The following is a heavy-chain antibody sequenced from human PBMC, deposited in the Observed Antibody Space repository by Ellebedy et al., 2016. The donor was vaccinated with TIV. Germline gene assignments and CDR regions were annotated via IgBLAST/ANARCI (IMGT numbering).Heavy chain of an antibody. V-gene: IGHV1-8*01. CDR1: GYTFTSYD. CDR3: GTPMVGDFSYYYMEV. D-gene: IGHD5-18*01. J-gene: IGHJ6*03. Sequence: ASVKVSCXASGYTFTSYDIHWVRQAPGQGLEWMGWVNPNSGYTGYAQMFQGRVTMTRNTSINTAYMELRSLRSDDTAVYYCGTPMVGDFSYYYMEVWGKGTTVTVSS. CDR2: VNPNSGYT.